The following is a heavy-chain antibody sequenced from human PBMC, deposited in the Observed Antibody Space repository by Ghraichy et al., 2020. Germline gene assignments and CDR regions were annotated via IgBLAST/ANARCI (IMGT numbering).Heavy chain of an antibody. CDR2: IRYDGSNK. J-gene: IGHJ4*02. V-gene: IGHV3-30*02. Sequence: GGSLRLSCAASGFTFSNYGMHWVRQAPGKGLEWVAYIRYDGSNKYYADSVKGRFTISRDNSKNTLYLQMNSLRAEDTAVYYCAKDLEVVAGTWGYWGQGTLVTVSS. D-gene: IGHD6-19*01. CDR1: GFTFSNYG. CDR3: AKDLEVVAGTWGY.